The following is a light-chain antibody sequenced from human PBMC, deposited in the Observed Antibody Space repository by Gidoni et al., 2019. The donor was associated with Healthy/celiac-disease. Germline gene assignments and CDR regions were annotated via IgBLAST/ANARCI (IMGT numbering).Light chain of an antibody. V-gene: IGKV1-5*01. J-gene: IGKJ2*01. CDR3: QQYNGLYT. CDR1: QSSSSW. CDR2: DAS. Sequence: DLQMTQSPSTLSSTVGDRVTITCRASQSSSSWLAWYQQKPGEAPKLLNYDASSLESGVPSRFGGSGSGTEFTLTISSLQPDDFTTYYCQQYNGLYTFXXXTKLEIK.